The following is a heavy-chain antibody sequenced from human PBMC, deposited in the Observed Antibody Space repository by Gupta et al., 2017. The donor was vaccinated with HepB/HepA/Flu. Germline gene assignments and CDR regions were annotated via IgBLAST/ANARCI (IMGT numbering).Heavy chain of an antibody. CDR3: CVLFGWFDP. CDR2: IIPILGIA. V-gene: IGHV1-69*04. Sequence: QVQLVQSGAEVNKPWSSVKVSCNASGGTFSSYAISWVRQAPGQGLEWMGRIIPILGIANYAQKFKGRVKITADKSTSTAYMELSSLRSEDTAVYYCCVLFGWFDPWGQGTMVTVAS. CDR1: GGTFSSYA. D-gene: IGHD3-10*02. J-gene: IGHJ5*02.